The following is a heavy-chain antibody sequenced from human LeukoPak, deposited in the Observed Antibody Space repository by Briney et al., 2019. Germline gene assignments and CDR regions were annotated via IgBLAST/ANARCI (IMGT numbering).Heavy chain of an antibody. CDR1: GFTFSSYA. Sequence: PGRSLRLSCAASGFTFSSYAMHWVRQAPGKGLEWVAVISYDGSNKYYADSVKGRFTISRDNSKNTLYLQMNSLRAEDTAVYYCARDRPYYYDSSGYADDAFDIWGQGTMVTVSS. D-gene: IGHD3-22*01. CDR2: ISYDGSNK. J-gene: IGHJ3*02. CDR3: ARDRPYYYDSSGYADDAFDI. V-gene: IGHV3-30-3*01.